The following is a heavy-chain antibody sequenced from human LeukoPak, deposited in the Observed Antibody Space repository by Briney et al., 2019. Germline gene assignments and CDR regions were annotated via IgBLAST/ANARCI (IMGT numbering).Heavy chain of an antibody. V-gene: IGHV3-23*01. CDR1: GFTFSTFA. CDR3: ATYRQVLLPFES. CDR2: IFPSGGEI. Sequence: HPGGSLRLSCAASGFTFSTFAMSWVGQPPGKGLEWVSSIFPSGGEIHYADCVRGRFTISRDNSKSTLSLQMNSLRAEDTAIYYCATYRQVLLPFESWGQGTLVTVSS. J-gene: IGHJ4*02. D-gene: IGHD2-8*02.